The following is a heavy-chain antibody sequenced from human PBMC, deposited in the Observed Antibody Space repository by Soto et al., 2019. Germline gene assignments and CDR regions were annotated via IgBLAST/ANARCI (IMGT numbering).Heavy chain of an antibody. V-gene: IGHV3-7*01. J-gene: IGHJ6*03. CDR2: IKQDGSEK. CDR1: GFTFSSYW. D-gene: IGHD2-15*01. Sequence: EVQLVESGGGLVQPGGSLRLSCAASGFTFSSYWMSWVRQAPGKGLEWVANIKQDGSEKYYVDSVKGRFTISRDNAKNSLYLQMNSLRAEDTAVYYCARGGLLPSYYYYYMDVWGKGTTVTVSS. CDR3: ARGGLLPSYYYYYMDV.